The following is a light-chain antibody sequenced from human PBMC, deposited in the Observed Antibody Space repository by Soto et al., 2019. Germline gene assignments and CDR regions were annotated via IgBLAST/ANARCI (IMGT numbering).Light chain of an antibody. CDR3: QQANSFPPIT. CDR2: AAS. V-gene: IGKV1D-12*01. Sequence: DIQMTQSPSSVSASVGDRVTITCRASQGIRSWLAWYQQKPGKAPKLLIYAASSLQSGVPSRFSGSGSGTDFTLTISSLQPEDFATYYCQQANSFPPITFGPGNKVDI. J-gene: IGKJ3*01. CDR1: QGIRSW.